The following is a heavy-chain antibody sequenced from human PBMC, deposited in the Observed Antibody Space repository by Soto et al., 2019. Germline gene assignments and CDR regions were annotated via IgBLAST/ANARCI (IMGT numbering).Heavy chain of an antibody. Sequence: QVQLVESGGGVVQPGRSLRLSCAASGFTFSSYGMHWVRQAPGKGLEWVAVISYDGSNKYYADSVKGRFTISRDNSKNTLYLQMNSLRAEDTAVYYCAKTVRGVFGRRCIDYWGQGTLVTVSS. CDR2: ISYDGSNK. CDR1: GFTFSSYG. CDR3: AKTVRGVFGRRCIDY. D-gene: IGHD3-10*01. J-gene: IGHJ4*02. V-gene: IGHV3-30*18.